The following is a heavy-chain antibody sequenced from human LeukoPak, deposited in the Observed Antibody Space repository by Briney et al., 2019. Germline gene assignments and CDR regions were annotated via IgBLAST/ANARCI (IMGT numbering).Heavy chain of an antibody. D-gene: IGHD3-9*01. CDR1: GGSFSGYY. CDR3: ARGDILTGLCYFDY. CDR2: INHSGST. J-gene: IGHJ4*02. V-gene: IGHV4-34*01. Sequence: PSETLSLTCAVYGGSFSGYYWSWIRQPPGKGLEWIGEINHSGSTNYNPSLKSRVTISVDTSKNQFSLKLSSVTAADTAVYYCARGDILTGLCYFDYWGQGTLVTVSS.